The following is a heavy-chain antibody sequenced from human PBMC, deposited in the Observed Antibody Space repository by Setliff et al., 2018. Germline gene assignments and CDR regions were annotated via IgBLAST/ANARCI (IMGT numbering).Heavy chain of an antibody. D-gene: IGHD1-1*01. Sequence: PSETLSLTCTVSGDSISSSRYYWAWIRQPPGKGLEWIGRIYYRGDTYYNPSLKGRLTISVDTAQNQFSLRLTSVTAADTAVYYCARTGTYRYFDYWGQGALVTVSS. J-gene: IGHJ4*02. CDR3: ARTGTYRYFDY. CDR2: IYYRGDT. V-gene: IGHV4-39*01. CDR1: GDSISSSRYY.